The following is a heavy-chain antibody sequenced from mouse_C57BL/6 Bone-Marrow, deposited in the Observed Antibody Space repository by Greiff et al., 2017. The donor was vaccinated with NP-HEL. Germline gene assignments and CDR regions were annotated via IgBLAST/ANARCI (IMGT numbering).Heavy chain of an antibody. J-gene: IGHJ4*01. CDR1: GYTFTSYW. CDR2: IHPNSGST. CDR3: ARSRYYYAMDY. V-gene: IGHV1-64*01. Sequence: QVQLQQPGAELVKPGASVKLSCKASGYTFTSYWMHWVKQRPGQGLEWIGMIHPNSGSTNYNEKFKSKATLTVDKSSSTAYMQLSSLTSEDSAVYYCARSRYYYAMDYWGQGTTLTVSS.